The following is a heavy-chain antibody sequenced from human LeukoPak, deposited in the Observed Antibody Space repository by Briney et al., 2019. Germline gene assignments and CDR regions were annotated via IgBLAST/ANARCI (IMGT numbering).Heavy chain of an antibody. Sequence: PGGSLRLSCAASGFTFSNYAMTWVRQAPGKGLEWVSAISGSGGTTYYADSVKGRFTISRDNSKNTLYLQMNSLRAEDTAVYYCTNGVGATPPLDYWGQGTLVTVSS. J-gene: IGHJ4*02. CDR3: TNGVGATPPLDY. D-gene: IGHD1-26*01. V-gene: IGHV3-23*01. CDR1: GFTFSNYA. CDR2: ISGSGGTT.